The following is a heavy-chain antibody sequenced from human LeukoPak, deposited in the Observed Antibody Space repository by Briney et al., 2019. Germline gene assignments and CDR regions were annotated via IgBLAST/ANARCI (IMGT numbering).Heavy chain of an antibody. V-gene: IGHV4-34*01. CDR3: ARGRPNLYCSSTSCYHYYYYGMDV. J-gene: IGHJ6*02. CDR2: INHSGST. D-gene: IGHD2-2*01. CDR1: GGSFSGYY. Sequence: SETLSLTCAVYGGSFSGYYWSWIRQPPGKGPEWIGEINHSGSTNYNPSLKSRVTISVDTSKNQFSLKLSSVTAADTAVYYCARGRPNLYCSSTSCYHYYYYGMDVWGQGTTVTVSS.